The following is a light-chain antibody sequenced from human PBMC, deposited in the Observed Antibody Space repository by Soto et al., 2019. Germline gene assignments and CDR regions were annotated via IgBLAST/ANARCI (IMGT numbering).Light chain of an antibody. J-gene: IGKJ1*01. Sequence: EIVMTQSPATLSLSPGERATLSCRASQSVPRSYLAWYQQKPGQAPRLLIYGTSSRATGIPDRFSGSGSGTDFTLTISRLEPEDFAVFYCQQYGSSITFGQGTKVDI. CDR2: GTS. V-gene: IGKV3-20*01. CDR3: QQYGSSIT. CDR1: QSVPRSY.